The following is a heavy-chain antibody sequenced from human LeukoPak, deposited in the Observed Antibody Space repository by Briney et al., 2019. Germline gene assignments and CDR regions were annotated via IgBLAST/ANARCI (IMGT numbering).Heavy chain of an antibody. CDR2: IIPILGIA. J-gene: IGHJ5*02. CDR3: ARDEQAGSGWYFDP. D-gene: IGHD6-19*01. Sequence: ASVQVSCKASGGTFSSYTIIWVRQGPGQGLEWMGRIIPILGIANYAQKFQGRVTITADKSTSTAYMELSSLRSEDTAVYYCARDEQAGSGWYFDPWGQGTLVTVSS. V-gene: IGHV1-69*04. CDR1: GGTFSSYT.